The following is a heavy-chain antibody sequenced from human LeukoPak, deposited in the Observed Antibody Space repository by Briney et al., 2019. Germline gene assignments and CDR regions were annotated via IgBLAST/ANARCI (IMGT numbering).Heavy chain of an antibody. Sequence: PSETLSLTCAVYGGSFSGYYWSWIRQPPGKGLEWIGEINHSGSTNYNPSLKSRVTISVDTSKNQFSLKLSSVTTADTAVYYCARGREEYYFDYWGQGTLVTVSS. CDR2: INHSGST. V-gene: IGHV4-34*01. CDR1: GGSFSGYY. CDR3: ARGREEYYFDY. J-gene: IGHJ4*02.